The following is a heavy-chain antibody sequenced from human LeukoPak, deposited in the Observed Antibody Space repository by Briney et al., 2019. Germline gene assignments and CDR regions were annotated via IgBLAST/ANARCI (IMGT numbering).Heavy chain of an antibody. D-gene: IGHD3-22*01. V-gene: IGHV3-21*01. CDR2: ISSSSSYI. J-gene: IGHJ6*03. Sequence: GGSLRLSCAASGFTFSSYSMNWVRQAPGKGLEWVSSISSSSSYIYYADSVKGRFTISRDNAKNSLYLQMNSLRAEDTAVYYCARWGVYYDSSGPRYYYYYMDVWGKGTTVTVSS. CDR3: ARWGVYYDSSGPRYYYYYMDV. CDR1: GFTFSSYS.